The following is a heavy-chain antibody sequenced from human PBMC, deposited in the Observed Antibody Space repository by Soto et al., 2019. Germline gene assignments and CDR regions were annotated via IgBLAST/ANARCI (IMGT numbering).Heavy chain of an antibody. Sequence: QVQLVESGGGLVKPGGSLRLSCAASGFTFSDYYMSWIHQAPGKGLEWVSYISSSSSYTNYADSVKGRFTISRDNAKNSLYLQKNSLRAEDTAVYYCAREGGSIAAAEFDYWGQGTLVTVSS. J-gene: IGHJ4*02. CDR3: AREGGSIAAAEFDY. CDR2: ISSSSSYT. CDR1: GFTFSDYY. V-gene: IGHV3-11*06. D-gene: IGHD6-13*01.